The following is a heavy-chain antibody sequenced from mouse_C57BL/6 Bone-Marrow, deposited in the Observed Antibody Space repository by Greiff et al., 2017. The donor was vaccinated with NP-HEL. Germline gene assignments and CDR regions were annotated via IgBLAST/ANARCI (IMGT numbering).Heavy chain of an antibody. Sequence: QVQLQQPGAELVKPGASVKLSCKASGYTFTSYWMQWVKQRPGQGLEWIGEIDLSDSYTNYNQKFKGKATLTVDTSSSTAYMQLSSLTSEDAAVEYYASASYYDESWYAFWDRGTVVTVTA. J-gene: IGHJ3*01. D-gene: IGHD2-4*01. CDR2: IDLSDSYT. V-gene: IGHV1-50*01. CDR1: GYTFTSYW. CDR3: ASASYYDESWYAF.